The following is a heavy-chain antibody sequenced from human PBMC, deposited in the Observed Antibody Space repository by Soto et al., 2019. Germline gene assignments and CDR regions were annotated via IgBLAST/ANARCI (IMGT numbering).Heavy chain of an antibody. V-gene: IGHV3-21*01. CDR1: GFPFSSYS. J-gene: IGHJ3*02. CDR2: ISSSSGSI. CDR3: AELHSSSINI. Sequence: GGSLRLSCAASGFPFSSYSMNWVRQAPGKGLEGVSSISSSSGSIYYADSVKVRFTISRDNARNSLYLQMNSLRAAATAVYYCAELHSSSINIWGQGTMVTVSS. D-gene: IGHD6-13*01.